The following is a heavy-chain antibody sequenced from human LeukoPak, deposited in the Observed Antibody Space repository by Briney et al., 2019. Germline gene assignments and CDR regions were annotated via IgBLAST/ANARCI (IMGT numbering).Heavy chain of an antibody. CDR2: ISYDGSNK. D-gene: IGHD6-13*01. Sequence: PGRSLRLSCAASGFXFSSYAIHWVRQAPGKGLQWVAVISYDGSNKYYADSVKGRFTISRDNSKNTLYLQMNSLRAEDTAVYYCARPGYSSSWYYLPFDYWGQGTLVTVSS. V-gene: IGHV3-30-3*01. J-gene: IGHJ4*02. CDR3: ARPGYSSSWYYLPFDY. CDR1: GFXFSSYA.